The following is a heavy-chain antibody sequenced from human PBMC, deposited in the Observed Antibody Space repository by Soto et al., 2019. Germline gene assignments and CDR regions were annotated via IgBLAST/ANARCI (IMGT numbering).Heavy chain of an antibody. CDR3: ARRSLSGAHFDY. J-gene: IGHJ4*02. V-gene: IGHV4-39*01. CDR1: GGSISSSSCY. CDR2: IYYSGST. D-gene: IGHD7-27*01. Sequence: SETLSLTCTVSGGSISSSSCYWGWIRQPPGKGLEWIGSIYYSGSTYYNPSLKSRVTISVDTSKNQFSLKLNSVTAADTAVYYCARRSLSGAHFDYWGQETLVTVSS.